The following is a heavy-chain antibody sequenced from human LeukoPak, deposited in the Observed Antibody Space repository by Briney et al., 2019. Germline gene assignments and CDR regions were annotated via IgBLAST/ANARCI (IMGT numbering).Heavy chain of an antibody. CDR2: IPYDGSNK. Sequence: GGSLRLSCAASGFTFSSYGMHWVRQAPGKGLEWVAVIPYDGSNKYYADSVKGRFTISRDNSKNTLYLKMNSLRAEDTAVYYCAKNLYSSSWYDYYGMDVWGQGTTVTVAS. CDR3: AKNLYSSSWYDYYGMDV. V-gene: IGHV3-30*18. D-gene: IGHD6-13*01. J-gene: IGHJ6*02. CDR1: GFTFSSYG.